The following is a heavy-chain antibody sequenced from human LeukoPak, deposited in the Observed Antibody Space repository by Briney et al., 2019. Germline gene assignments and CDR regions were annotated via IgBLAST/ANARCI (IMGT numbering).Heavy chain of an antibody. J-gene: IGHJ4*02. CDR3: ARDPDYYFDY. V-gene: IGHV3-30*02. Sequence: PGGSLRLSCAASGLTFSNYGMHWLRQSPGKGLEWVAFIRYDGSNKYYADSVKGRFTISRDNSKNTLYVQMNSLRAEDTAVYYCARDPDYYFDYWGQGTLVTVSS. CDR2: IRYDGSNK. CDR1: GLTFSNYG. D-gene: IGHD2-21*02.